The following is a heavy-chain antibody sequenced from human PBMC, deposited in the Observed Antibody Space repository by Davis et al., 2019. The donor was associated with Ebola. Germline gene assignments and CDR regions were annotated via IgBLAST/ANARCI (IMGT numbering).Heavy chain of an antibody. CDR1: GYTFTSYG. CDR3: ASGIVATILDY. J-gene: IGHJ4*02. V-gene: IGHV1-18*01. CDR2: ISAYNGNT. Sequence: AASVKVSCKASGYTFTSYGISWVRQAPGQGLEWMGWISAYNGNTSYAQKFQGRVTMTRDTSTSTVYMELSRLRSEDTAVYYCASGIVATILDYWGQGTLVTVSS. D-gene: IGHD5-12*01.